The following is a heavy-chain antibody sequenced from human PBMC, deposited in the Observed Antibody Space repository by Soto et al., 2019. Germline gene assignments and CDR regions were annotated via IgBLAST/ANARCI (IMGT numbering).Heavy chain of an antibody. Sequence: GGSLRLSCAASGFTFSSFEMNWVRQAPGKRLEWVSYISSSGSTIYCADSVKGRFTISSDNAKNSLYLQMYSLRVEDTSVYYFASQPAVWPYNWFDPWGQGTLVTVSS. V-gene: IGHV3-48*03. CDR1: GFTFSSFE. J-gene: IGHJ5*02. CDR2: ISSSGSTI. D-gene: IGHD2-2*01. CDR3: ASQPAVWPYNWFDP.